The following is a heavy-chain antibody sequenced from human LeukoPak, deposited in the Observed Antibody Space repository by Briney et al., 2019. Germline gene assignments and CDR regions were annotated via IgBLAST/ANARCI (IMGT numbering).Heavy chain of an antibody. CDR2: IYYSGST. J-gene: IGHJ6*02. CDR1: GGSISSGDYY. CDR3: ARDGAPRAGMDV. V-gene: IGHV4-30-4*01. Sequence: SETLSLTCTVSGGSISSGDYYWSWIRQPPGKGLEWIGYIYYSGSTYYNSSLKSRVTISVDTSKNQFSLKLSSVTAADTAVYYCARDGAPRAGMDVWGQGTTVTVSS. D-gene: IGHD3-10*01.